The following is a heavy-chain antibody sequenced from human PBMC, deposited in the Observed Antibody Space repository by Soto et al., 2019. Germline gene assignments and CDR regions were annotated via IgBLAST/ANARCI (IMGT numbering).Heavy chain of an antibody. CDR1: GFTFSSYG. CDR3: AKKSRNWNYDWFDP. V-gene: IGHV3-30*18. CDR2: ISYDGSNK. D-gene: IGHD1-7*01. J-gene: IGHJ5*02. Sequence: GGSLRLSCAASGFTFSSYGMHWVRQAPGKGLEWVAVISYDGSNKYYADSVKGRFTISRDNSKNTLYLQMNSLRAEDTAVYYCAKKSRNWNYDWFDPWGQGTLVTVSS.